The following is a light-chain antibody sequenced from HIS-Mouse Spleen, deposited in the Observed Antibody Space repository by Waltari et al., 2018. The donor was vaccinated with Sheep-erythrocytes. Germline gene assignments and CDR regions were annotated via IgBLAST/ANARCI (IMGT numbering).Light chain of an antibody. CDR2: KDS. CDR1: VLAKKY. CDR3: YSAADNNLV. Sequence: SYELTQPSSVSVSPGQTARITCSGDVLAKKYARGFQQNPDQAPVLVIYKDSERPSGIPERFSGSSSGTTVTLTISGAQVEDEADYYCYSAADNNLVFGGGTKLTVL. J-gene: IGLJ3*02. V-gene: IGLV3-27*01.